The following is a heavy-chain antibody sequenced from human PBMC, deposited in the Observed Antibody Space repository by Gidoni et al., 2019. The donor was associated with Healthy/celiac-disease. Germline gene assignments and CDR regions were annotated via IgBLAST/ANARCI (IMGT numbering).Heavy chain of an antibody. V-gene: IGHV1-3*01. Sequence: QVQLVQSGAEVKKPGASVTVSCKASGYTFTSYAMHWVRQAPGQRLEWMGWINAGNGNTKYSQKFQGRVTITRDTSASTAYMELSSLRSEDTAVYYCARGEPVDEIADYWGQGTLVTVSS. CDR3: ARGEPVDEIADY. CDR1: GYTFTSYA. D-gene: IGHD5-12*01. CDR2: INAGNGNT. J-gene: IGHJ4*02.